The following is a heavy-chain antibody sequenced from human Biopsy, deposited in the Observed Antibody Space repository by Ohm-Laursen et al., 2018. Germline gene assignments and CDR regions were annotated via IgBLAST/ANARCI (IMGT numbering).Heavy chain of an antibody. CDR3: ARHPTGFWFDP. J-gene: IGHJ5*02. Sequence: WLRQPPGKGLEWIGSIYNTETTFYNPSLKGRVTISVDTSTNQFSLKVSSVTAADTALYFCARHPTGFWFDPWGHGTLVTVSS. CDR2: IYNTETT. V-gene: IGHV4-39*01.